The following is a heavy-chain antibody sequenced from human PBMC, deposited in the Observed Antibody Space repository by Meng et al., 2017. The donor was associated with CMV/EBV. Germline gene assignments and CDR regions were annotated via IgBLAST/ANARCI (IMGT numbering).Heavy chain of an antibody. J-gene: IGHJ4*02. CDR1: GGSISSYY. CDR2: IYTSGST. CDR3: ARVLRWNGLIDY. V-gene: IGHV4-4*07. D-gene: IGHD4-23*01. Sequence: QGQFQESGPGLVKASETLSLTWPVSGGSISSYYWSWIRQPAGKGLEWIGRIYTSGSTNYNPSLKSRVTMSVDTSKNQFSLKLSSVTAADTAVYYCARVLRWNGLIDYWGQGTLVTVSS.